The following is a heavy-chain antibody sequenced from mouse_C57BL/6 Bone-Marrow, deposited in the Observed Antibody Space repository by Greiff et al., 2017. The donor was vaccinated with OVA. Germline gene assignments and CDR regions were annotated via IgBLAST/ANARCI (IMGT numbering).Heavy chain of an antibody. D-gene: IGHD1-1*01. V-gene: IGHV1-26*01. Sequence: VQLQQSGPELVKPGASVKISCKASGYTFTDYYMNWVKQSHGKSLEWIGDINPNNGGTSYNQKFKGKATLTVDKSSSTAYMELRSLTSEDSAVYYCARDYGSSYPFDYWGQGTTLTDSS. J-gene: IGHJ2*01. CDR1: GYTFTDYY. CDR2: INPNNGGT. CDR3: ARDYGSSYPFDY.